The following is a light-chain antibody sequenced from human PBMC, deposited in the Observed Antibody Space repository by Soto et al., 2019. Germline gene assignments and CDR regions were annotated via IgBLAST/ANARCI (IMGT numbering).Light chain of an antibody. CDR3: QQRSDWPLT. CDR2: EAS. J-gene: IGKJ4*01. V-gene: IGKV3-11*01. CDR1: QSVGSQ. Sequence: EIVLTQSPGTLSLSPGERATLSCRASQSVGSQLAWYQQKPGQAPRLLIYEASNRATGIPARFSGSGSGTAFPLTISSLEPEDFALYYCQQRSDWPLTFGGGTQVEIK.